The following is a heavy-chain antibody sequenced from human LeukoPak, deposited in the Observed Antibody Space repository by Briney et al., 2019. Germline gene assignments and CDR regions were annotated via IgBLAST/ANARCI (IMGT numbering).Heavy chain of an antibody. J-gene: IGHJ4*02. CDR3: ARAGNIRFDY. CDR2: FSGNGGST. CDR1: GFTCSTYA. D-gene: IGHD1/OR15-1a*01. Sequence: GGSLRLSCAASGFTCSTYAMSWVRQAPGKGLEWVSGFSGNGGSTYYADSVKGRFTISRDNSKNTLYLQMTSLRAEDTAVYYCARAGNIRFDYWGQGTLVTVSS. V-gene: IGHV3-23*01.